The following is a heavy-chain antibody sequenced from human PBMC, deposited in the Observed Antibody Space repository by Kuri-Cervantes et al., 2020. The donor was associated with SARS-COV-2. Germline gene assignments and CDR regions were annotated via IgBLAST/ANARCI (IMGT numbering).Heavy chain of an antibody. J-gene: IGHJ6*02. CDR1: GGSFSGYY. Sequence: SETLSLTCAVYGGSFSGYYWSWIRQPPGKGLEWIGGINHSGSTNYNPSLKSRVTISVDTSKNQFSLKLSSVTAADTAVYYCARGSGYSGYGYYYYGMDVWGQGTTVTVSS. V-gene: IGHV4-34*01. CDR3: ARGSGYSGYGYYYYGMDV. D-gene: IGHD5-12*01. CDR2: INHSGST.